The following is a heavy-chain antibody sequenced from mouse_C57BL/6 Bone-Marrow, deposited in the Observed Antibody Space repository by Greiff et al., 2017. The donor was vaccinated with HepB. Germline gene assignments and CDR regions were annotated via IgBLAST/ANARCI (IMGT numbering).Heavy chain of an antibody. J-gene: IGHJ3*01. CDR2: IHPNSGST. CDR1: GYTFTSYW. V-gene: IGHV1-64*01. D-gene: IGHD3-2*02. Sequence: QVQLQQPGAELVKPGASVKLSCKASGYTFTSYWMHWVKQRPGQGLEWIGMIHPNSGSTNYNEKFKSKATLTVDKSSSTAYMQLSSLTSEDSAVYYCAREKTAQEGFAYWGQGTLVTVAA. CDR3: AREKTAQEGFAY.